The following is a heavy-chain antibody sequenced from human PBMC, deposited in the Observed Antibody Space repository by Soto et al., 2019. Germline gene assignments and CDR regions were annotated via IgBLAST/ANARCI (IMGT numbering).Heavy chain of an antibody. CDR2: INHSGST. CDR1: GGSFSGYY. J-gene: IGHJ6*02. CDR3: ARGGDIVGVTAAKNYYYYGMDG. D-gene: IGHD2-2*01. Sequence: SETLSLTCAVYGGSFSGYYWSWIRQPPGKGLEWIGEINHSGSTNYNPSLKSRVTISVDTSKNQFSLKLSSVTAADTAVYYCARGGDIVGVTAAKNYYYYGMDGWGQGTTVTVSS. V-gene: IGHV4-34*01.